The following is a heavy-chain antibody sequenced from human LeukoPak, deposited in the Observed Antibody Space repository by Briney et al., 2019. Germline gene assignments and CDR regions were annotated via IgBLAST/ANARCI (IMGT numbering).Heavy chain of an antibody. CDR3: ARARGRYDTGFDP. D-gene: IGHD3-9*01. Sequence: GGSLRLSCAASGFTFTNYAMSWVRQAPGKGLEWVSSISSSSSYIYYADSVKGRFTISRDNAKNSLYLQMNSLRAEDTAVYSCARARGRYDTGFDPWGQGTLVTVSS. CDR1: GFTFTNYA. CDR2: ISSSSSYI. V-gene: IGHV3-21*01. J-gene: IGHJ5*02.